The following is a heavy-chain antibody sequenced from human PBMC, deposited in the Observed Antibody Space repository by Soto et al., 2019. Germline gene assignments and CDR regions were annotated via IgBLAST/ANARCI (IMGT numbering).Heavy chain of an antibody. CDR2: ISGSGGST. Sequence: EVQLLESGGGLVQPGGSLRLSCAASGFTFSSYAMSWVRQAPGKGLEWVSAISGSGGSTYYADSVKGSLTISRDDSKNTMYLQMNSLRSEYTAVYYCAKDRDGWRRSCWFAPWGQGTLVTVSS. D-gene: IGHD2-2*03. J-gene: IGHJ5*02. CDR1: GFTFSSYA. V-gene: IGHV3-23*01. CDR3: AKDRDGWRRSCWFAP.